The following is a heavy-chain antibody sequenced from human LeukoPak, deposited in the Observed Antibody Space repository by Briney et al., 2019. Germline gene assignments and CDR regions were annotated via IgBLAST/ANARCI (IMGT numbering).Heavy chain of an antibody. V-gene: IGHV4-4*07. J-gene: IGHJ5*02. CDR2: IYTSGST. Sequence: PSQTLSLTCTVSGGSISSYYWSWIRQPAGKGLDWIGRIYTSGSTNYNPPLKSRVTISVDKSKNQFSLKLSSVTAADTAVYCCARVPQEGSSRHNWFDPWGQGTLVTVSS. CDR3: ARVPQEGSSRHNWFDP. CDR1: GGSISSYY. D-gene: IGHD6-13*01.